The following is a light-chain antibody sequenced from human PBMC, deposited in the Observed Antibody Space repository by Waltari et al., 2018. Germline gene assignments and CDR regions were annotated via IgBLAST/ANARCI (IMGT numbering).Light chain of an antibody. CDR3: QHYVSLPVT. CDR2: GAS. Sequence: EIVLTQSPGTLSLSPGERATLSCRASQRVGRSLAWYQQKPGQAPRLLIYGASIRATGIPDRFSGGGSGTDFSLTISRLESEDFAAYHCQHYVSLPVTFGQGTKVEIK. V-gene: IGKV3-20*01. CDR1: QRVGRS. J-gene: IGKJ1*01.